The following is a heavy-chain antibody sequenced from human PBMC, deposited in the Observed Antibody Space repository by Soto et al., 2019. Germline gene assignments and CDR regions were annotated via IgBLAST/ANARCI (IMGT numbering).Heavy chain of an antibody. Sequence: EEQLVESGGGLVQPGGSLRLSCAASGFTFSSYWMSWVRQAPGKVLEWVANINQDGSEKYYVDSVKGRFTISRDNTKKSLYLQMNSLRAEDTAVYYCARGQIGVPGTGNWFDPWGQGILVTVSS. CDR1: GFTFSSYW. D-gene: IGHD6-19*01. J-gene: IGHJ5*02. CDR3: ARGQIGVPGTGNWFDP. V-gene: IGHV3-7*01. CDR2: INQDGSEK.